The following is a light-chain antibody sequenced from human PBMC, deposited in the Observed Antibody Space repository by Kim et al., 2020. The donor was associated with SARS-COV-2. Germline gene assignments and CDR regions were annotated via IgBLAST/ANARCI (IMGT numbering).Light chain of an antibody. J-gene: IGKJ1*01. V-gene: IGKV1-39*01. CDR3: QQSYSFPRT. Sequence: ASVGDRVTITCRASQSVSGWLNWYQQKPGRAPHLQVYKTSTLQTGVPPRFSGSGSGTDFTLTISSLQPEDFAAYYCQQSYSFPRTFGQGTKVEIK. CDR1: QSVSGW. CDR2: KTS.